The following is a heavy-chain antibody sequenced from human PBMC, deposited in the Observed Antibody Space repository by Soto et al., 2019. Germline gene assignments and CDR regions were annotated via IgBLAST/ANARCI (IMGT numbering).Heavy chain of an antibody. CDR1: GYTFTSYG. Sequence: ASMKVSCKASGYTFTSYGISWVRQAPGQGLEWMGWISAYNGNTNYAQKLQGRVTMTTDTSTSTAYMELRSLRSDDTAVYYCARDPHADWGFKYYYGMDVWGQGTTVTVSS. V-gene: IGHV1-18*01. CDR2: ISAYNGNT. J-gene: IGHJ6*02. CDR3: ARDPHADWGFKYYYGMDV. D-gene: IGHD7-27*01.